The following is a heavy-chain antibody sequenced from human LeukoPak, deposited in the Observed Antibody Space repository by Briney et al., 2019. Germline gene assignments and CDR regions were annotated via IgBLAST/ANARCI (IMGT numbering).Heavy chain of an antibody. Sequence: PGGSLRLSCAASGSTFSSYGMSWVRQAPGKGLEWIGEINHSGSTNYNPSLKSRVTISVDTSKNQFSLKLTSVTAADTAVYFCARETSQKGAHYMDVWGKGTTVTISS. D-gene: IGHD3-16*01. CDR2: INHSGST. J-gene: IGHJ6*03. CDR3: ARETSQKGAHYMDV. V-gene: IGHV4-34*01. CDR1: GSTFSSYG.